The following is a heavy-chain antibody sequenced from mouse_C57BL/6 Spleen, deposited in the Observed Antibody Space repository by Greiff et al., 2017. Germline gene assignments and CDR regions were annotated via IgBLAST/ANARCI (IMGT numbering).Heavy chain of an antibody. CDR3: ARGGNYPYYAMDY. CDR2: IDPSDSYT. D-gene: IGHD2-1*01. Sequence: QVQLQQSGAELVMPGASVKLSCKASGYTFTSYWMHWVKQRPGQGLEWIGEIDPSDSYTNYNQKFKGKSTLTVDKSSSTAYMQLSSLTSEDSAVYYCARGGNYPYYAMDYWGQGTSVTVSS. J-gene: IGHJ4*01. V-gene: IGHV1-69*01. CDR1: GYTFTSYW.